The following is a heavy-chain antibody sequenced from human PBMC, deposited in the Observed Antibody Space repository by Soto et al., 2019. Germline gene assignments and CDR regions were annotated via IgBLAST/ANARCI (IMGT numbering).Heavy chain of an antibody. Sequence: QVQLVQSGAEVKKPGASVKVSCKASGYTFTSYDINWVRQATGQGLEWMGWMNPNSGNTGYAQKCQGRVTMTRNTSISTAYMELSSLRSEDTAVYYCASAGSGSYYKNYYYYYMDVWGKGTTVTVSS. J-gene: IGHJ6*03. D-gene: IGHD3-10*01. CDR1: GYTFTSYD. CDR2: MNPNSGNT. CDR3: ASAGSGSYYKNYYYYYMDV. V-gene: IGHV1-8*01.